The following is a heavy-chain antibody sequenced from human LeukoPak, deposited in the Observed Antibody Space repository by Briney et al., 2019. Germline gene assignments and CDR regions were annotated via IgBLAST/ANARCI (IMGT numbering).Heavy chain of an antibody. V-gene: IGHV4-39*01. D-gene: IGHD2-2*01. J-gene: IGHJ5*02. CDR2: IYYSGST. Sequence: SETLSLTCTVSGGSISNSSYYWGWIRQPPGKGLEWIGSIYYSGSTYYNPSLKSRVTISVDTSKNQFSLKLSSVTAADTAVYYCARHGIGVVVPAAMDRFDPWGQGTLVTVSS. CDR1: GGSISNSSYY. CDR3: ARHGIGVVVPAAMDRFDP.